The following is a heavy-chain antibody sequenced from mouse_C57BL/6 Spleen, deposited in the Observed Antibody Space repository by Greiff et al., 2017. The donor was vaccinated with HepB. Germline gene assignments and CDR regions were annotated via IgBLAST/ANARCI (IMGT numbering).Heavy chain of an antibody. J-gene: IGHJ1*03. V-gene: IGHV5-17*01. D-gene: IGHD1-1*01. CDR2: ISSGSSTI. CDR1: GFTFSDYG. Sequence: DVKLVESGGGLVKPGGSLKLSCAASGFTFSDYGMHWVRQAPEKGLEWVAYISSGSSTIYYADTVKGRFTISRDNAKNTLFLQMTSLRSEDTAMYYCAGYYGSSLDWYFDVWGTGTTVTVSS. CDR3: AGYYGSSLDWYFDV.